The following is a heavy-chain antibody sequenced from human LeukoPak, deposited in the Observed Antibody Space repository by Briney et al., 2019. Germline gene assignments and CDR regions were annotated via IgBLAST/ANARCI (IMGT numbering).Heavy chain of an antibody. CDR2: INPNSGGT. J-gene: IGHJ4*02. Sequence: ASVKVSCKASGYTFSGYYMHWVRQAPGQGLEWVGWINPNSGGTNYAQKFQGRVTMTRDTSISTAYMELSRLLSGDTAVYYCARPRGWVAASPPFDYWGQGTLVTVSS. CDR1: GYTFSGYY. D-gene: IGHD2-15*01. CDR3: ARPRGWVAASPPFDY. V-gene: IGHV1-2*02.